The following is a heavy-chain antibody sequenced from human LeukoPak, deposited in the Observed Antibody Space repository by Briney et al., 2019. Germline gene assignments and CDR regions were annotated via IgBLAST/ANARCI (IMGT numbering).Heavy chain of an antibody. V-gene: IGHV3-30*04. CDR1: GFTFSSYA. CDR3: ARGSGRYCSSTSCTGDDY. J-gene: IGHJ4*02. CDR2: ISYDGSNK. Sequence: PGGSLRLSCAASGFTFSSYAMHWVRQAPGKGLEWVAVISYDGSNKYCADSVKGRFTISRDNSKNTLYLQMNSLRAEDTAVYYCARGSGRYCSSTSCTGDDYWGQGTLVTVSS. D-gene: IGHD2-2*01.